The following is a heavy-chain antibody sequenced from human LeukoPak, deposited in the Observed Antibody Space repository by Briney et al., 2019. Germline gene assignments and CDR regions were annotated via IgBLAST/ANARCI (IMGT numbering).Heavy chain of an antibody. Sequence: GGSLRLSCAASGFTFSSYWMSWVRQAPGRGLEWVSFIYADGNTYYADSVTGRFTISRDISKNAVYLQMNSLRAEDTAVYYCARDSYGDANFDSWGQGTLVTVSS. CDR2: IYADGNT. D-gene: IGHD4-17*01. CDR3: ARDSYGDANFDS. CDR1: GFTFSSYW. V-gene: IGHV3-53*01. J-gene: IGHJ4*02.